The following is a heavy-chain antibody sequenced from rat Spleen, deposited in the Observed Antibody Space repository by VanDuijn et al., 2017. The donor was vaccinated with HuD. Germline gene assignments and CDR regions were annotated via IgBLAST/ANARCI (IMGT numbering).Heavy chain of an antibody. CDR3: ARLTRVPSYWYFDF. J-gene: IGHJ1*01. CDR2: IITSGSRT. V-gene: IGHV5-25*01. Sequence: EVQVVESGGGLVQPGRSLKLSCAASGFTFSNYYMAWVRQAPKKGLEWVATIITSGSRTYYPDSVKGRFTISRDNAKSSLYLQMNSLKSEDTATYYCARLTRVPSYWYFDFWGPGTMVTVSS. CDR1: GFTFSNYY. D-gene: IGHD1-4*01.